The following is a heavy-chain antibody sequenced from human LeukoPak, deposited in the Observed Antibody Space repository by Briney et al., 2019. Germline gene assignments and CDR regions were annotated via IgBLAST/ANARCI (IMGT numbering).Heavy chain of an antibody. D-gene: IGHD6-25*01. Sequence: GSVKVSCKASGYTFTGYYMHWVRQAPGQGLEWMGWINPNSGGTNYAQKFQGRVTMTRDTSISTAYMEVSSLRSDDTAVYFCVRAAKCSGGGCDSKEYVYYFDYWGQGTLVTVSS. CDR1: GYTFTGYY. CDR3: VRAAKCSGGGCDSKEYVYYFDY. J-gene: IGHJ4*02. V-gene: IGHV1-2*02. CDR2: INPNSGGT.